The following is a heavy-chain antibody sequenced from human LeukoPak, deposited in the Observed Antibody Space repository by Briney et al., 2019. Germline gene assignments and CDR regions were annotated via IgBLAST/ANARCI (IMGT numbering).Heavy chain of an antibody. CDR3: ARDQDYSDRSGYYYVFYY. V-gene: IGHV3-30*03. CDR2: ISYDGSTT. D-gene: IGHD3-22*01. Sequence: GGSLRLSCAASGFTFSGHGMHWVRQAPGKGLEWVAIISYDGSTTYYADSVKGRFTISRDNSKNTLFLQMNSLRAEDTAVYYCARDQDYSDRSGYYYVFYYWGQGTRVSVSS. J-gene: IGHJ4*02. CDR1: GFTFSGHG.